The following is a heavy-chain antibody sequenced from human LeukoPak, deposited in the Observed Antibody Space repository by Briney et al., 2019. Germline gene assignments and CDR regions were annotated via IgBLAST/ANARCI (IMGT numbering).Heavy chain of an antibody. Sequence: GASVKVSCKASGGTFSSYAISWVRQAPGQGLEWMGGIIPIFGTANYEQKFQGRVTITANKSTSTAYMELSRLRSEDTAVYYCARALKYYDILTGSNWFDPWGQGTMVTVSS. CDR3: ARALKYYDILTGSNWFDP. CDR1: GGTFSSYA. CDR2: IIPIFGTA. J-gene: IGHJ5*02. D-gene: IGHD3-9*01. V-gene: IGHV1-69*06.